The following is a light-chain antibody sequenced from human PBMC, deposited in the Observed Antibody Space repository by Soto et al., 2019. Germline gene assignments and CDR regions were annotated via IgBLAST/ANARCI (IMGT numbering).Light chain of an antibody. J-gene: IGKJ2*01. Sequence: EIVLTQSPATLSLSPGERATLSCRASQSVSSYFSWYQQKPRQAPRLLIYDASNRAAGIPARFSGSGAETDFTLTISSLEPEDFAVYYCQQRSNWPPYTFGQGTKLEIK. V-gene: IGKV3-11*01. CDR3: QQRSNWPPYT. CDR1: QSVSSY. CDR2: DAS.